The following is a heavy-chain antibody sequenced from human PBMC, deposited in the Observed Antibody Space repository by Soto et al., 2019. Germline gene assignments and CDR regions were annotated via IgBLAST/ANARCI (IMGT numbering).Heavy chain of an antibody. V-gene: IGHV3-74*01. CDR1: KFSFRGYW. CDR3: AKVASGSYDWFDP. J-gene: IGHJ5*02. CDR2: VNPDGSTT. Sequence: EVQLVESGGGLVQPGGSLRLSCAASKFSFRGYWMHWVRQAPGKGLMWVSRVNPDGSTTTYAASVKGRFTISRDNAKNTVFLQMNSLRADDTAVYYCAKVASGSYDWFDPWGQGTLVTVSS. D-gene: IGHD1-26*01.